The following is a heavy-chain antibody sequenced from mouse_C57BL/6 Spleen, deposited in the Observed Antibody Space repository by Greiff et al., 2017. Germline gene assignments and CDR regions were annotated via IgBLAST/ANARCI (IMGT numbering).Heavy chain of an antibody. CDR1: GYTFTNYW. CDR3: ARGRDRFDY. V-gene: IGHV1-63*01. CDR2: IYPGGGYT. Sequence: VKLMESGAELVRPGPSVKMSCKASGYTFTNYWIGWAKQRPGHGLEWIGDIYPGGGYTNYNEKFKGKATLTADKSSSTAYMQFSSLTSEDSAIYYCARGRDRFDYWGQGTTLTVSS. D-gene: IGHD3-3*01. J-gene: IGHJ2*01.